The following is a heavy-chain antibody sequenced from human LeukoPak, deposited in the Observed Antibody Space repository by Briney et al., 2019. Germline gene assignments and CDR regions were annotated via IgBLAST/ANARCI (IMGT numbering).Heavy chain of an antibody. D-gene: IGHD4-17*01. CDR1: GGSISSYY. CDR3: ARWDYGDYGDY. CDR2: IYYSGST. Sequence: SETLSLTCTVSGGSISSYYWSWIRQPPGKGLEWIGYIYYSGSTNYNPSLKSRVTISVDTSKNQFSLKLSSVTAADTAVYYCARWDYGDYGDYWGQGTLVTVSS. J-gene: IGHJ4*01. V-gene: IGHV4-59*08.